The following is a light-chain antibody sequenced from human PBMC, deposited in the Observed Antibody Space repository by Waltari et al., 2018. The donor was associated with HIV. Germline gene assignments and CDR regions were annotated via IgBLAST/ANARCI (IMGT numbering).Light chain of an antibody. V-gene: IGKV1-12*01. J-gene: IGKJ3*01. Sequence: DIQMTQSPSSVSAFVGDSVTITCRASQDIGNWLAWFQLKPGKAPRLLIHSASSLQSGVPSRFSGSGSGTDFTLTINSLQPEDLATYYCQQANSFPVTFGPGTKVEIK. CDR3: QQANSFPVT. CDR2: SAS. CDR1: QDIGNW.